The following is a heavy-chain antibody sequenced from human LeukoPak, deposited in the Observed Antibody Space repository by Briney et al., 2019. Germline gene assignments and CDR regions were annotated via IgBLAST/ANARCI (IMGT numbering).Heavy chain of an antibody. V-gene: IGHV3-11*06. CDR1: GFTFSDYY. CDR3: ARECGPYGSGGSWFDP. J-gene: IGHJ5*02. Sequence: GGSLRLSCAASGFTFSDYYMSWVRQAPGKGLEWVSYISSSSSYTNYADSVKGRFTISRDNAKNSLYLQMNSLRAEDTAVYYCARECGPYGSGGSWFDPWGQGTRVTVSS. D-gene: IGHD3-10*01. CDR2: ISSSSSYT.